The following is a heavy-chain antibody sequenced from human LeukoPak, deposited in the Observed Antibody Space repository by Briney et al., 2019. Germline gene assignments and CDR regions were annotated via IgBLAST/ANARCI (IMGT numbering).Heavy chain of an antibody. D-gene: IGHD2-2*01. CDR1: GFTFSAYG. CDR2: VSGADGTT. V-gene: IGHV3-23*01. J-gene: IGHJ6*03. CDR3: AKHWSYCSTTSCFFNHYYYYMDV. Sequence: QPGGSLRLSCAASGFTFSAYGMSWVRQSPRKGLEWVSGVSGADGTTYYADSVKGRFTISRDNSKSTLYLQMNNLRAEDTAVYYCAKHWSYCSTTSCFFNHYYYYMDVWGKGTTVTVSS.